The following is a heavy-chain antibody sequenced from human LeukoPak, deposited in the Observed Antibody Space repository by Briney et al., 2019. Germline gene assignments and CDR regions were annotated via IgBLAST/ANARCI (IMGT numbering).Heavy chain of an antibody. Sequence: PSETLSLTCAVYGGSFSGYYWSWIRQPPGKGLEWTGEINHSGSTNYNPSLKSRVTISVDTSKNQFSLKLSSVTAADTAVYYCARRGETMITFGGPIDYWGQGTLVTVSS. CDR3: ARRGETMITFGGPIDY. D-gene: IGHD3-16*01. J-gene: IGHJ4*02. CDR2: INHSGST. CDR1: GGSFSGYY. V-gene: IGHV4-34*01.